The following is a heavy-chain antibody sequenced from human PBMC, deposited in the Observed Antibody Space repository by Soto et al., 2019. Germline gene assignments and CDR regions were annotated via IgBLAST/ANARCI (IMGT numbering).Heavy chain of an antibody. CDR1: GGSFIGYY. J-gene: IGHJ4*01. D-gene: IGHD4-17*01. Sequence: SETLSLTCTVHGGSFIGYYWSWIRQPPGKGLEWIGEINHSGDTNYSPSLKSRISISIDTSKNQFSLTVTSVTAADTALYYCATVNTVTSYFFESWGQGTLVTVSS. V-gene: IGHV4-34*01. CDR2: INHSGDT. CDR3: ATVNTVTSYFFES.